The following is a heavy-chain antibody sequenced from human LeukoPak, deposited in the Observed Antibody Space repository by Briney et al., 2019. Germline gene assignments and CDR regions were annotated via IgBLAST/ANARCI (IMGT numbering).Heavy chain of an antibody. V-gene: IGHV3-30*18. CDR1: GFTFSSYG. CDR2: ISYDGSNK. J-gene: IGHJ4*02. CDR3: ANQLWFGEAPGDY. D-gene: IGHD3-10*01. Sequence: PGGSLRLSCAASGFTFSSYGMHWVRQAPGKGLEWVAVISYDGSNKYYADSVKGRFTISRDNSKNTLYLQMNSLRAEDTAVYYCANQLWFGEAPGDYWGQGTLVTVSS.